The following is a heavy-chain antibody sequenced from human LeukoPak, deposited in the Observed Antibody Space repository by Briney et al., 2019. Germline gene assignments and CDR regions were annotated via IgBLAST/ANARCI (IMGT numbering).Heavy chain of an antibody. Sequence: PGGSLRLSCAASGFTFSTFGMHWVRQAPGKGLEWVAFIRYDGSYKYYADSAKGRFSISRDNSKKTLYLQMNSLRAEDTAVYYCAKETGYYDILTRGFDYWGQGTLVTVSS. V-gene: IGHV3-30*02. CDR1: GFTFSTFG. CDR2: IRYDGSYK. J-gene: IGHJ4*02. CDR3: AKETGYYDILTRGFDY. D-gene: IGHD3-9*01.